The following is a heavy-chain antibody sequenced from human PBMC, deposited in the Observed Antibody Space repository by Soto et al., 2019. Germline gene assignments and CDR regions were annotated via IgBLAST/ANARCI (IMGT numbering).Heavy chain of an antibody. Sequence: GASVKVSCKASGYTFTSYAMHWVRQAPGQRLEWMGWINAGNGNTKYSQKFQGRVTITRDTSASTAYMELSSLRSEDTAVYYCAREYCSGGSCYLDAFDIWGKGTMVTVSS. CDR2: INAGNGNT. V-gene: IGHV1-3*01. CDR1: GYTFTSYA. J-gene: IGHJ3*02. D-gene: IGHD2-15*01. CDR3: AREYCSGGSCYLDAFDI.